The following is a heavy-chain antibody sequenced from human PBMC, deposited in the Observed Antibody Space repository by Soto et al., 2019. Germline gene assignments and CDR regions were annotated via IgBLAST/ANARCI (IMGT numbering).Heavy chain of an antibody. CDR3: ARVYGRGDYFDF. CDR1: GTTISSGDHY. J-gene: IGHJ4*02. D-gene: IGHD1-26*01. Sequence: QVQLQESGPGLVKPSQTLSLTCTVSGTTISSGDHYWSWIRQAPGKGLEWIGYMYYTGNTYYNTSHQSRFNLSVDTSKNQFSLKMTSVTVADTAMYFCARVYGRGDYFDFWGRGTLVSVSS. CDR2: MYYTGNT. V-gene: IGHV4-30-4*01.